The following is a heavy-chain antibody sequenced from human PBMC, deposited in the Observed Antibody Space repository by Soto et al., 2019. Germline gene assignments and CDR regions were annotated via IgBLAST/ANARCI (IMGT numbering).Heavy chain of an antibody. D-gene: IGHD3-10*01. Sequence: GGSLRLSCAASGFTFSSYAMSWVRQAPGKGLEWVSAISGSGGSTYYADSVKGRFTISRDNSKNTLYLQMNSLRAEDTAVYYCAKDEVLWFGESPFDYWGQGTLVTVSS. CDR1: GFTFSSYA. CDR2: ISGSGGST. V-gene: IGHV3-23*01. J-gene: IGHJ4*02. CDR3: AKDEVLWFGESPFDY.